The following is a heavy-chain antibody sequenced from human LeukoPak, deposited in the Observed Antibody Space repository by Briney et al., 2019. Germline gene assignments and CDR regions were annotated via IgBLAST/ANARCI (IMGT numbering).Heavy chain of an antibody. D-gene: IGHD6-19*01. CDR3: ARERGGSKLTGLYGRDYYYMDV. V-gene: IGHV4-59*01. Sequence: SETLSLTSTVSGGSISNYYWTWIRQPPGKGLEWIGYIYYTGSTNYNPSLKSRVTISVATSKNQFSLKLTSVTAADTAVYFCARERGGSKLTGLYGRDYYYMDVWGKGTTVTVSS. J-gene: IGHJ6*03. CDR2: IYYTGST. CDR1: GGSISNYY.